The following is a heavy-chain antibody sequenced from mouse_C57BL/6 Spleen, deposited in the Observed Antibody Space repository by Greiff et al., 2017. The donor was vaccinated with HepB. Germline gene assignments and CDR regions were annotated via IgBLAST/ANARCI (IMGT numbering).Heavy chain of an antibody. V-gene: IGHV1-81*01. CDR2: IYPRSGNT. Sequence: VKLQQSGAELARPGASVKLSCKASGYTFTSYGISWVKQRTGQGLEWIGEIYPRSGNTYYNEKFKGKATLTADKSSSTAYMELRSLTSEDSAVYFCARFELDYYGSSYWYFEVWGTGTTVTVSS. CDR1: GYTFTSYG. D-gene: IGHD1-1*01. J-gene: IGHJ1*03. CDR3: ARFELDYYGSSYWYFEV.